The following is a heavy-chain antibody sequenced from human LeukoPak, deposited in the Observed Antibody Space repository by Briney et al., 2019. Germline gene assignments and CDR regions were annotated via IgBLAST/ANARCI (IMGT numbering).Heavy chain of an antibody. V-gene: IGHV1-2*02. CDR1: GYTFTGYY. J-gene: IGHJ4*02. CDR2: INPNSGGT. Sequence: ASVKVSCKASGYTFTGYYMHWVRQAPGQGLEWMGWINPNSGGTNYAQKFQGRVTMTRDTSISTAYMELSRLRSDDTAVYYCARDHRGGRGYSYGYGLGWGQGILVTVSS. CDR3: ARDHRGGRGYSYGYGLG. D-gene: IGHD5-18*01.